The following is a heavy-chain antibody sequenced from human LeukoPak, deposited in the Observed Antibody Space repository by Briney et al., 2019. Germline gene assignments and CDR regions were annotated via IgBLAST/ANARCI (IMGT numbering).Heavy chain of an antibody. D-gene: IGHD5-24*01. CDR2: ISYDGSNK. CDR1: GFTFSSYG. CDR3: ASNREIDY. J-gene: IGHJ4*02. V-gene: IGHV3-30*03. Sequence: GGSLRLSCAASGFTFSSYGMHWVRQAPGKGLEWVAVISYDGSNKYYADSVKGRFTISRDNSKNTLYLQMNSLRAEDTAVYYCASNREIDYWGQGTLVTVSS.